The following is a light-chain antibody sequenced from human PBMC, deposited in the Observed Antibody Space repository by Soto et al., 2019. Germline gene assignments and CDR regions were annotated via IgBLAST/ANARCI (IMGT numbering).Light chain of an antibody. Sequence: QSVLTQPPSASGSPGQSVTISCTGTSSDVGGYNYVSWYQQHPGKAPKLMIYEVSKRPSGVPDRFSGSNSGNTASLTVSGLQAEDEADYYCSSYAGSNNPYVFGTGTKVTVL. CDR1: SSDVGGYNY. J-gene: IGLJ1*01. CDR2: EVS. CDR3: SSYAGSNNPYV. V-gene: IGLV2-8*01.